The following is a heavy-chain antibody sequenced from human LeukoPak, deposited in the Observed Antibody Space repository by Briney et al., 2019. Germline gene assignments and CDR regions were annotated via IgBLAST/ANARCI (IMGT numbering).Heavy chain of an antibody. Sequence: GGSLRLSCAASGLTLSSHWMHWVRQAPGKGLVWVSRITKDGSSTTYADSVKGRFTISRDNAKNMLYLQVNSLRAEDTAVYYCARDYGRSRDYGMDVWGQGTTVTVSS. V-gene: IGHV3-74*01. CDR3: ARDYGRSRDYGMDV. D-gene: IGHD3-10*01. CDR1: GLTLSSHW. CDR2: ITKDGSST. J-gene: IGHJ6*02.